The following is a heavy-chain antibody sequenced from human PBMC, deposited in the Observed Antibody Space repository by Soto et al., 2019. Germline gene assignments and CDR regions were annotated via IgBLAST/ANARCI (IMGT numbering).Heavy chain of an antibody. J-gene: IGHJ6*02. V-gene: IGHV3-30-3*01. D-gene: IGHD3-10*01. CDR1: GFTFSSYA. CDR3: ARDFLWFGEGYYYGMDV. Sequence: GGSLRLSCAASGFTFSSYAMHWVRQAPGKGLEWVAVISYDGSNKYYADSVKGRFTISRDNSKNTLYLQMNSLRAEDTAVYYCARDFLWFGEGYYYGMDVWGQGTTVTVSS. CDR2: ISYDGSNK.